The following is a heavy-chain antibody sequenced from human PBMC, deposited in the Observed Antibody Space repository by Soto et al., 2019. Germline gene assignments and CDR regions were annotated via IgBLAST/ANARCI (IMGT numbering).Heavy chain of an antibody. CDR3: ARDGDCSGGSCYSRGGYFDY. V-gene: IGHV3-30-3*01. D-gene: IGHD2-15*01. CDR2: ISYDGSNK. Sequence: QVQLVESGGGVVQPGRSLRLSCAASGFTFSSYAMHWVRQAPGKGLEWAAVISYDGSNKYYADSVKGRFTISRDNSKNTLYLQMNSLRAEDTDVYYCARDGDCSGGSCYSRGGYFDYWGQGTLVTVSS. CDR1: GFTFSSYA. J-gene: IGHJ4*02.